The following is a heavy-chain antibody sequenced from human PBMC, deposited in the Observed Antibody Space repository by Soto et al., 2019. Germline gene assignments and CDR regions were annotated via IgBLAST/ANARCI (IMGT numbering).Heavy chain of an antibody. J-gene: IGHJ6*02. CDR1: GGSISSSNW. CDR3: AIGYSSSWPYYYYYGMDV. D-gene: IGHD6-13*01. Sequence: PSETLSLTCAVSGGSISSSNWWSWVRQPPGKGLVWIGEIYHSGSTNYNPSLKSRVTISVDKPKNQFSLKLSSVTAADTAVYYCAIGYSSSWPYYYYYGMDVWGQGTTVTVSS. V-gene: IGHV4-4*02. CDR2: IYHSGST.